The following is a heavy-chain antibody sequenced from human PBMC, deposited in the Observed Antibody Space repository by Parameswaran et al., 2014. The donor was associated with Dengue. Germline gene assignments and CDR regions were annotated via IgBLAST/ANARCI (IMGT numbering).Heavy chain of an antibody. J-gene: IGHJ4*02. Sequence: WVRQAPGQGLEWMGRINPNGGGTNYAQKFQGRVTMTRDTSISTAYVELSGLTSDDTAMYYCGRYCTGGSCRATVFDYWGQGTLVTSPQ. D-gene: IGHD2-8*02. CDR3: GRYCTGGSCRATVFDY. CDR2: INPNGGGT. V-gene: IGHV1-2*06.